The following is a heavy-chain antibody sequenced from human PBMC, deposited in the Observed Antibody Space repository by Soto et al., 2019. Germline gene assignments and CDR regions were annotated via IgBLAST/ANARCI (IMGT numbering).Heavy chain of an antibody. J-gene: IGHJ4*02. CDR2: ISSSSSYI. CDR1: GFTFSSYS. Sequence: SLRLSCAASGFTFSSYSMNCVLQAPGKGLEWVSSISSSSSYIYYADSVKGRFTISRDNAKNSLYLQMNSLRAEDTAVYYCARVAVAGTFLDYCGQGTMVTVSS. V-gene: IGHV3-21*01. D-gene: IGHD6-19*01. CDR3: ARVAVAGTFLDY.